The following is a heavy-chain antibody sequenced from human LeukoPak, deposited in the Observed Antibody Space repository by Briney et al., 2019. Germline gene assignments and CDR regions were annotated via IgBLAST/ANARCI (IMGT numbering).Heavy chain of an antibody. CDR2: INHSGSA. D-gene: IGHD1-26*01. J-gene: IGHJ4*02. Sequence: PSETLSLTCADSGGSFSGYYWSWIRQPPGKGLEWIGEINHSGSASYNPSLKSRVTMSIDTSKTQFSLKLTSVTAADTAVYYCARAEGGDYLWELPWYWGQGTLVTVSS. CDR1: GGSFSGYY. V-gene: IGHV4-34*01. CDR3: ARAEGGDYLWELPWY.